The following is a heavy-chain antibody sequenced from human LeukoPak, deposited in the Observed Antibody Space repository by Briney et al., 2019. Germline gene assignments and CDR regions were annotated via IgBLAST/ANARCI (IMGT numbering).Heavy chain of an antibody. V-gene: IGHV4-38-2*02. Sequence: SETLSLACTVSSYSISSGYYWGWIRQPSGKGLEWIGSIYHSGSTYYNPSLKSRVTISVDTSKNQFSLKLSSVTAADTAVYYCAFRVPTGQIDYWGQGTLVTVSS. CDR2: IYHSGST. D-gene: IGHD4/OR15-4a*01. J-gene: IGHJ4*02. CDR3: AFRVPTGQIDY. CDR1: SYSISSGYY.